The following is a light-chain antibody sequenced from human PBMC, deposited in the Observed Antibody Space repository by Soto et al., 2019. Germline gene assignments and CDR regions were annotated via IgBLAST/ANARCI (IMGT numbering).Light chain of an antibody. Sequence: EIVLTQSPGTLSLSPGERATLSCRASQSVSSSYLAWYQQKPGQAPRLLIYGASSRATGIPDRFSGSGSGTDFTLTISRLEPEYFAVYYCQQYGSSLVTFGPGNKVDIK. CDR1: QSVSSSY. CDR3: QQYGSSLVT. V-gene: IGKV3-20*01. J-gene: IGKJ3*01. CDR2: GAS.